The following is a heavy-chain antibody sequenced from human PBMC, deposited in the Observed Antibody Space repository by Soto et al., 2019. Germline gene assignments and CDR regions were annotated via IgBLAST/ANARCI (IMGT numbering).Heavy chain of an antibody. CDR3: ARSDTYMAAPYYGMDV. Sequence: GASVKVSCKASGYAFTDYYMHWVRQAPGQGLEWMGWINSKSGGTNLAQRFQGRVTMTRDTSISTTHLEVSRLRSDDTAIFYCARSDTYMAAPYYGMDVWGQGTTVTVSS. V-gene: IGHV1-2*02. CDR1: GYAFTDYY. J-gene: IGHJ6*02. D-gene: IGHD5-18*01. CDR2: INSKSGGT.